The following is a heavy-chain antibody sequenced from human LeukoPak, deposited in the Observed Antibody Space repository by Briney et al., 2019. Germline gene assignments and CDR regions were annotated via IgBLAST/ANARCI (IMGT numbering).Heavy chain of an antibody. V-gene: IGHV3-7*03. CDR1: AFTFSGHW. D-gene: IGHD4-17*01. CDR2: IKEDGSER. CDR3: ARAVPPDYD. Sequence: GGSLRLSCEGSAFTFSGHWMNWVRQTPGKGLEWVASIKEDGSERQYVDSVKGRFSIPRDNTKGSLFLQLNSLRAEDTAVYYCARAVPPDYDWGQGTLVTVSS. J-gene: IGHJ4*02.